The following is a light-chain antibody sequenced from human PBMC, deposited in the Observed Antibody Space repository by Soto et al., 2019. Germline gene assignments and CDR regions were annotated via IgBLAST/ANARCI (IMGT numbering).Light chain of an antibody. CDR3: CSSAPKSTYV. V-gene: IGLV2-23*01. Sequence: QSVLAQPASVSGSPGQSITISCTGTSSDVGAHNSVSWYQQHPHKAPQVIIYKGTQRPSGVSNRFSGSTSGNAASLTISGLQADDEADYFCCSSAPKSTYVFGSGTKVTVL. CDR1: SSDVGAHNS. CDR2: KGT. J-gene: IGLJ1*01.